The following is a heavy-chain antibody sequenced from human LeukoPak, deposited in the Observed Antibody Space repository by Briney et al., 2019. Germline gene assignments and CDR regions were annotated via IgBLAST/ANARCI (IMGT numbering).Heavy chain of an antibody. Sequence: PSETLSLTCTVSGGSISSSSYYWGWIRQPPGKGLEWIGSIYYSGSTYYNPSLKSRVNISVDTSKNQFSLKLSSVTAADTAVYYCASALMYSSSWYPRNRDAFDIWGQGTMVTVSS. J-gene: IGHJ3*02. CDR2: IYYSGST. CDR3: ASALMYSSSWYPRNRDAFDI. V-gene: IGHV4-39*07. CDR1: GGSISSSSYY. D-gene: IGHD6-13*01.